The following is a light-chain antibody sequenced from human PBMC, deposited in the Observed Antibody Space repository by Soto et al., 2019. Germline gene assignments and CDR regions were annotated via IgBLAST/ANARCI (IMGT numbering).Light chain of an antibody. CDR1: QSVSSSY. Sequence: EIVLTQSPGTLSLSPGERATLSCRASQSVSSSYLAWYQQKPGQAPRLLIYGASSRATGIPDRFSGSGSGTDFTLIISRLEPEDFAVYYCQQYGSARSTFGHGTKVDIK. CDR3: QQYGSARST. CDR2: GAS. V-gene: IGKV3-20*01. J-gene: IGKJ3*01.